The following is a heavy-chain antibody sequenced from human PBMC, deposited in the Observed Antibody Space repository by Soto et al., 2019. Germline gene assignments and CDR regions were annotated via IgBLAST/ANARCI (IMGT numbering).Heavy chain of an antibody. Sequence: QVQLVESGGGVVQPGTSLRLSCAASGFTFSSYGMHWVRQAPGKGLEWVAVISYAGSNKYYADSVKGRFTISRDNSKNTLYLQINSLRAENTAVYYCAKELGEAAAGPHYYYGMDVWGQGTTVTVSS. V-gene: IGHV3-30*18. CDR1: GFTFSSYG. D-gene: IGHD3-16*01. J-gene: IGHJ6*02. CDR3: AKELGEAAAGPHYYYGMDV. CDR2: ISYAGSNK.